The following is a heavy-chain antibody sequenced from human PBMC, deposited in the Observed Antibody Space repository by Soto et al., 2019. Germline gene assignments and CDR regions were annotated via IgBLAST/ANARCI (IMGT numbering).Heavy chain of an antibody. CDR2: IYSSGNA. J-gene: IGHJ5*02. CDR3: AKGRGFYSDNYFDP. D-gene: IGHD3-22*01. CDR1: LDSISNSY. Sequence: PSETLSLTCSVSLDSISNSYWTWIRQTAGKGLEWIGHIYSSGNANYNPSLKSRVTMSLDTSKNQFSLSLKSVNAADTAIYYCAKGRGFYSDNYFDPWGQGTQVTVSS. V-gene: IGHV4-4*07.